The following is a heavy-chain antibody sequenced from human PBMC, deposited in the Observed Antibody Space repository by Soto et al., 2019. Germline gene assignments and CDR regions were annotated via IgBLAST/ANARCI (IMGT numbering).Heavy chain of an antibody. CDR3: ARGRGITGTTTEGWYFDL. CDR1: GGSFSGYY. Sequence: SETLSLTCAVYGGSFSGYYWSWIRQPPGKGLEWIGEINHSGSTNYNPSLKSRVTISVDTSKNQFSLKLSSVTAADTAVYYCARGRGITGTTTEGWYFDLWGRGTLVTVSS. CDR2: INHSGST. D-gene: IGHD1-7*01. J-gene: IGHJ2*01. V-gene: IGHV4-34*01.